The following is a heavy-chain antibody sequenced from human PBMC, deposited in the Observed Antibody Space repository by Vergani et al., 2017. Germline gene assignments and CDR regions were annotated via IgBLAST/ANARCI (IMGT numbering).Heavy chain of an antibody. D-gene: IGHD4-23*01. CDR3: ARVGGGNLQLYWYFDL. Sequence: QVQLQQWGAGLLKPSETLSLTCAVYGGSFSGYYWSWIRQPPGKGLEWIGEINHSGSTNYNPSLKSRVTISVDTSKNQFSLKLSSVTAADTAVYYCARVGGGNLQLYWYFDLWGRVTLVTVSS. CDR1: GGSFSGYY. J-gene: IGHJ2*01. V-gene: IGHV4-34*01. CDR2: INHSGST.